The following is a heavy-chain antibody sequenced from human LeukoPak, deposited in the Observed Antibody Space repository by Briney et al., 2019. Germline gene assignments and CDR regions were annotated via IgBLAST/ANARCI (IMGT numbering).Heavy chain of an antibody. V-gene: IGHV4-59*12. CDR1: GGSISSYY. J-gene: IGHJ3*02. D-gene: IGHD3-9*01. CDR2: IYYSGST. CDR3: ARPYFDWLSTDAFDI. Sequence: SETLSLTCTVSGGSISSYYWSWIRQPPGKGLEWIGYIYYSGSTNYNPSLKSRVTISVDTSKNQFSLKLSSVTAADTAVYYCARPYFDWLSTDAFDIWGQGTMVTVSS.